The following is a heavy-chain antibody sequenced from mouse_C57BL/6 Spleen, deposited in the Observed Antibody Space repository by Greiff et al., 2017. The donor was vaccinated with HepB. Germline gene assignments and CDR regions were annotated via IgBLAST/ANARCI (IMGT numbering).Heavy chain of an antibody. Sequence: EVKLMESGGGLVKPGGSLKLSCAASGFTFSSYAMSWVRQTPEKRLEWVATISDGGSYTYYPDNVKGRFTISRDNAKNNLYLQMSHLKSEDTAMYYCARDALYYGSSYRYFDVWGTGTTVTVSS. D-gene: IGHD1-1*01. V-gene: IGHV5-4*01. J-gene: IGHJ1*03. CDR2: ISDGGSYT. CDR3: ARDALYYGSSYRYFDV. CDR1: GFTFSSYA.